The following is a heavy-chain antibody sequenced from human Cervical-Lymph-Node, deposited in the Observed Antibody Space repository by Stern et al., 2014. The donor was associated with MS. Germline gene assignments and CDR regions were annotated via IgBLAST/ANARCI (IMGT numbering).Heavy chain of an antibody. CDR2: IRYDGSNK. CDR3: ARDQWGSSSGVDV. Sequence: VQLVESGGGVVQPGRSLRLSCAASGFTFSSYGMHWGRQAPGKGLEWVAVIRYDGSNKYYADSVKGRFTISRDNSKNTLYLQMNSLRAEDTAVYYCARDQWGSSSGVDVWGQGTTVTVSS. J-gene: IGHJ6*02. CDR1: GFTFSSYG. D-gene: IGHD6-6*01. V-gene: IGHV3-33*01.